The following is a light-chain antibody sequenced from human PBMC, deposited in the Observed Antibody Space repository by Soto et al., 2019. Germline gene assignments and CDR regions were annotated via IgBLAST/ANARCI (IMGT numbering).Light chain of an antibody. CDR3: SSYTSSSTVV. CDR2: DVS. V-gene: IGLV2-14*03. J-gene: IGLJ3*02. CDR1: SSDVGGYNY. Sequence: QSALTQPASVSGSPGQSITISCTGTSSDVGGYNYVSWYQQHPGKAPKLMIYDVSYRTSGVSNRFSGSKSGNTASLTISWLQADDEADYYCSSYTSSSTVVFGGGTQLTVL.